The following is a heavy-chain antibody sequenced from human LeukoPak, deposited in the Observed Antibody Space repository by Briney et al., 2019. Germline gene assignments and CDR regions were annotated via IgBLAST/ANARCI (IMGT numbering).Heavy chain of an antibody. D-gene: IGHD2-2*01. CDR2: ISTYNGNT. Sequence: ASVTVSCKASGYTFTIYGISWVRQAPGEGLEWMGWISTYNGNTKYGQKFQGRLPLTTDTSTSTAYMELRGLRSDDTAVYYCARDFCDTTRCFLPDYWGQGTLVTVSS. CDR3: ARDFCDTTRCFLPDY. J-gene: IGHJ4*02. CDR1: GYTFTIYG. V-gene: IGHV1-18*01.